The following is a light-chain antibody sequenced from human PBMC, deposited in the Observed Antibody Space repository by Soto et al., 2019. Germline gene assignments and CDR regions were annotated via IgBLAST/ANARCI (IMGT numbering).Light chain of an antibody. J-gene: IGKJ2*01. CDR1: QSVSGNS. CDR2: GAS. V-gene: IGKV3-20*01. CDR3: QQYGSSPYA. Sequence: EIVLTQSPGTLSLSPGDGATLSCRASQSVSGNSLAWYQQKPGQAPRLLIYGASTRATGIPDKFSGRGSGTDFPLTFSRLEPEDFAVYYCQQYGSSPYAFGQGTKLEIK.